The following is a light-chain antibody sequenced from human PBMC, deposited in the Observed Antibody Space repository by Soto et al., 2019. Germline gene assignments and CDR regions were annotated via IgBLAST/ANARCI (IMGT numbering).Light chain of an antibody. CDR2: GAS. J-gene: IGKJ5*01. CDR1: QSVSSY. CDR3: QLYGPSLTWP. V-gene: IGKV3-20*01. Sequence: IVLTQSPATLSLSPWERATPSCRASQSVSSYLAWYQQKPGQAPRIILFGASGRATGIPDRFSGSGSGTDFTLTISRLEPEDVAVYYCQLYGPSLTWPFGQGTRLEIK.